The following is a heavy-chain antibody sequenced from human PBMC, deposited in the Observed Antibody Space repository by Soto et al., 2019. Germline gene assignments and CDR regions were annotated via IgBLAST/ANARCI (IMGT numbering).Heavy chain of an antibody. CDR3: ARQADYNILTGYFYHFDS. CDR1: GYSFTDYW. Sequence: GESLKISCKSSGYSFTDYWIGWVRQMPGKGLEWMGIIYPGDSDARYSPSFQGQVTISVDTSINIAFLRWNSLTASDTAMYYCARQADYNILTGYFYHFDSWGQGSLVTSP. CDR2: IYPGDSDA. D-gene: IGHD3-9*01. V-gene: IGHV5-51*01. J-gene: IGHJ4*02.